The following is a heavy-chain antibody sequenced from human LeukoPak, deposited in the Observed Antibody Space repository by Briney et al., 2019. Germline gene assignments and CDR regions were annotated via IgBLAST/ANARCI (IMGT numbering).Heavy chain of an antibody. Sequence: PGGSLRLSCTASGFTFSGYSMNWIRQALGKGLEWVSSFGTRSTSLYHAGSVKGRFAISRDNAKNSLYLQMNSLRAEDTALYYCAREVSEGFDFWGQGTLVTVSS. CDR2: FGTRSTSL. J-gene: IGHJ4*02. CDR3: AREVSEGFDF. D-gene: IGHD3-22*01. CDR1: GFTFSGYS. V-gene: IGHV3-21*01.